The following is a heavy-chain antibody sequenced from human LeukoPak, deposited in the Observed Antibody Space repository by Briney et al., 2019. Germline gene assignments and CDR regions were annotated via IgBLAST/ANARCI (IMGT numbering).Heavy chain of an antibody. CDR3: ARPRIRMVRGVIIRAFDI. CDR2: IYHSGRT. V-gene: IGHV4-39*07. D-gene: IGHD3-10*01. Sequence: SETLSLTCTVSGGSISSSSYYWGWIRQPPGKGLEWIGSIYHSGRTFYNPSLKSRVTISVDTSKNQFSLKLTSVTAADTAVYYCARPRIRMVRGVIIRAFDIWGQGTMVTVSS. CDR1: GGSISSSSYY. J-gene: IGHJ3*02.